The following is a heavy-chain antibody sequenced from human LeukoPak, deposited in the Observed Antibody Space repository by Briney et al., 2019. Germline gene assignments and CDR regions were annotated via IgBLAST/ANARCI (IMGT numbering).Heavy chain of an antibody. CDR3: ARGQNGFIVVVPAAIRGYYFDY. CDR1: GGSFSGYY. J-gene: IGHJ4*02. V-gene: IGHV4-34*01. CDR2: INHSGST. D-gene: IGHD2-2*02. Sequence: PSETLSLTCAVYGGSFSGYYWSWIRQPPGKGLEWIGEINHSGSTNYNPSLKSRVTISVGTSKNQFSLKLSSVTAADTAVYYCARGQNGFIVVVPAAIRGYYFDYWGQGTLVTVSS.